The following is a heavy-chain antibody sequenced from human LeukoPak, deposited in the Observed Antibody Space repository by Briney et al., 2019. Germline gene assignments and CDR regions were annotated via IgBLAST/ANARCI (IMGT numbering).Heavy chain of an antibody. CDR1: GGSISSSNW. CDR3: ASGGSIASRLDFDY. V-gene: IGHV4-4*02. Sequence: SGTLSLTCAVSGGSISSSNWWSWVRQPPGKGLEWIGEIYHSGSTNYNPSLKSRVTISVDKSKNQFSLKLSSVTAADTAGYYCASGGSIASRLDFDYWGQGTLVTVSS. CDR2: IYHSGST. J-gene: IGHJ4*02. D-gene: IGHD6-6*01.